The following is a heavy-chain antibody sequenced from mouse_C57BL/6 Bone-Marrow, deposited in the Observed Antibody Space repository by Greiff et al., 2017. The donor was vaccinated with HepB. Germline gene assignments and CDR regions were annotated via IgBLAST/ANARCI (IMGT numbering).Heavy chain of an antibody. V-gene: IGHV1-59*01. CDR2: IDPSDSYT. CDR3: ARSREGY. CDR1: GYTFTSYW. Sequence: VQLQQSGAELVRPGTSVKLSCKASGYTFTSYWMHWVKQRPGQGLEWIGVIDPSDSYTNYNQKFKGKATLTVDTSSSTAYMQLSSLTSEDSAGYYCARSREGYWGQGTTLTVSS. J-gene: IGHJ2*01.